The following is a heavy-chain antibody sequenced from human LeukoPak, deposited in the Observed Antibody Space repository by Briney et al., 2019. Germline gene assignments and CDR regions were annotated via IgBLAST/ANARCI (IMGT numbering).Heavy chain of an antibody. D-gene: IGHD3/OR15-3a*01. J-gene: IGHJ4*02. CDR1: QFTFTTYA. Sequence: GGSLRLSCAASQFTFTTYAMSWVRQAPGRGLEWVSSIGDSGVPTYYADSVEGRFTISRDNSQNTLYLQMNSLGADDTAVYYCAKVATWTYFDSRGQGTLVTVSS. CDR2: IGDSGVPT. V-gene: IGHV3-23*01. CDR3: AKVATWTYFDS.